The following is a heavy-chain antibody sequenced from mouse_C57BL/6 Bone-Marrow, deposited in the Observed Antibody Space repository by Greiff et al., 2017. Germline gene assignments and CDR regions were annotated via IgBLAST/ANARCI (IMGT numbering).Heavy chain of an antibody. J-gene: IGHJ3*01. CDR3: TTASYSWFAY. D-gene: IGHD2-12*01. CDR2: IDPEDGDT. V-gene: IGHV14-1*01. CDR1: GFNIKDYY. Sequence: VQLQQSGAELVRPGASVKLSCTASGFNIKDYYMHWVKQRPEQGLEWIGGIDPEDGDTEYAPKFQGKATMAADTSSNTAYRQLSSLTSEDTAVYYCTTASYSWFAYWGQGTLGTVSA.